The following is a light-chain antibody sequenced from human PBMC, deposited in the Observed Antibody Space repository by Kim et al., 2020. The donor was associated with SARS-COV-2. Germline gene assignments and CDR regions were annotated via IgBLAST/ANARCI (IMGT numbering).Light chain of an antibody. V-gene: IGLV3-10*01. CDR3: YSTDSSGNHGV. Sequence: PGQAARITCSGDALPTKHAYWYQQKSGQAPALVIYENSKRPSGIPERFSGSSSGTMATLTISGAQVEDEADFYCYSTDSSGNHGVFGGGTKLTVL. CDR2: ENS. CDR1: ALPTKH. J-gene: IGLJ3*02.